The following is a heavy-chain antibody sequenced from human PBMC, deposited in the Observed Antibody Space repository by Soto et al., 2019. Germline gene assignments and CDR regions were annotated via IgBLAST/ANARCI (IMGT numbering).Heavy chain of an antibody. D-gene: IGHD4-17*01. Sequence: ASVKVSCKASGGTFSSYAISWVRQAPGQGLEWMGLLNPSGGSTSYAKKFQGRVTMTRDTSTSTVYMELSSLRSEDTAVYYCARDRDYGGISDGFDIWGQGTMVTVSS. CDR2: LNPSGGST. V-gene: IGHV1-46*01. CDR3: ARDRDYGGISDGFDI. CDR1: GGTFSSYA. J-gene: IGHJ3*02.